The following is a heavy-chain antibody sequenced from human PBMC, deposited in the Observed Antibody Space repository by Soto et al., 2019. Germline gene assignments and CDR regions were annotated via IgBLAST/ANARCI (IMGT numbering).Heavy chain of an antibody. Sequence: ETLSGTCAVSGGSISSNYWTWIRQPPGKGLEWIGYVYNSGSTNYNPSLKSRVTISEDTSKSQFSLKVNSMTAADTAVYYCERYSREAVAGYTLDNWGQGILVTVYS. D-gene: IGHD6-13*01. CDR1: GGSISSNY. CDR2: VYNSGST. CDR3: ERYSREAVAGYTLDN. J-gene: IGHJ4*02. V-gene: IGHV4-59*01.